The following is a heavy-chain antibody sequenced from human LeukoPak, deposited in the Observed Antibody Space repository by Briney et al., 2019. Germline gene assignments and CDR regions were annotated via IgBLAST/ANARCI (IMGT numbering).Heavy chain of an antibody. J-gene: IGHJ4*02. CDR3: ARRVYCSSTSCYAFDY. CDR1: GYTFTGYY. V-gene: IGHV1-2*02. D-gene: IGHD2-2*01. CDR2: INPNSGGT. Sequence: ASVKVSCKASGYTFTGYYMHWVRQAPGQGLEWMGWINPNSGGTNYAQKFQGRVTMTRDTSISTAYMELSRLRSDDTAVYYCARRVYCSSTSCYAFDYWGQGTLVTVSS.